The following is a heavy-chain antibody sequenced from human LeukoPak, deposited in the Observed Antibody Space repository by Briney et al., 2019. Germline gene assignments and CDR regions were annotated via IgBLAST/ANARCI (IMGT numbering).Heavy chain of an antibody. Sequence: GGSLRLSCAASGLTFDDYAMHWVRQAPGKGLEWVSGISWNSGSIGYADSVKGRFTIYRDNGKNSLYLQMNSLRAEDKALYYCAKGEHYYDSGGSAFDFWGQGTLVTVSS. CDR3: AKGEHYYDSGGSAFDF. CDR1: GLTFDDYA. D-gene: IGHD3-22*01. CDR2: ISWNSGSI. V-gene: IGHV3-9*01. J-gene: IGHJ4*02.